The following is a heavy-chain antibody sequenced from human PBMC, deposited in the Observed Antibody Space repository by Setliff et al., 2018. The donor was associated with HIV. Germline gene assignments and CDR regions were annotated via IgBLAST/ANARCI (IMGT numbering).Heavy chain of an antibody. CDR1: GGTFSSYA. CDR3: ARVSSFNKIIREAFDI. D-gene: IGHD3-10*01. V-gene: IGHV1-2*06. Sequence: ASVKVSCKASGGTFSSYAINWVRQAPGQGLEWMGQINPNRGDTKSHHKFADRLIMSRDTSLTTVYMELTSLRSDDTAVYYCARVSSFNKIIREAFDIWGQGTLVTVSS. J-gene: IGHJ3*02. CDR2: INPNRGDT.